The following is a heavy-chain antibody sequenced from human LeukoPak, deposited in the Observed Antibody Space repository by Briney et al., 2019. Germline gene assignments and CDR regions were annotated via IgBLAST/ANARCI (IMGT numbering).Heavy chain of an antibody. D-gene: IGHD3-10*01. CDR1: GGSISSSDYH. J-gene: IGHJ4*02. CDR2: IYFTGNT. Sequence: SETLSLTCTVSGGSISSSDYHWGWIGQPPGRGLEWIGSIYFTGNTYYNPSLKSRVTISVDTSKNQFSLKLSSVSAADTAVYHCARLNVFGYYFDYWGQGTLVTVSS. V-gene: IGHV4-39*01. CDR3: ARLNVFGYYFDY.